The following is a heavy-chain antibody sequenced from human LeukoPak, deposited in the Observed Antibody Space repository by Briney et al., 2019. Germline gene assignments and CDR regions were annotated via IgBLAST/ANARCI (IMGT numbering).Heavy chain of an antibody. Sequence: GGSLRLSCTVSGFTVSSNSMSWVRQAPGKGLEWVSFIYSDNTHYSDSVKGRFTISRDNAKNSLYLQMNSLRAEDTAVYYCARVSPYDSTAANNDYWGQGTLVTVSS. D-gene: IGHD3-22*01. J-gene: IGHJ4*02. CDR2: IYSDNT. CDR3: ARVSPYDSTAANNDY. CDR1: GFTVSSNS. V-gene: IGHV3-53*01.